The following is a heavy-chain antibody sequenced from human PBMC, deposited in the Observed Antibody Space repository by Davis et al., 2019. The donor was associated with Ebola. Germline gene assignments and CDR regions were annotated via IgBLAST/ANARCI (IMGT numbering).Heavy chain of an antibody. V-gene: IGHV3-21*01. Sequence: PGGSLRLSCAASGFTFSSYSMNWVRQAPGKGLEWVSSISSSSSYIYYADSVKGRFTISRDNAKNSLYLQMNSLRAEDTAVYYCARGWDSGWGYAFDIWGQGTMVTVSS. J-gene: IGHJ3*02. CDR1: GFTFSSYS. D-gene: IGHD6-19*01. CDR3: ARGWDSGWGYAFDI. CDR2: ISSSSSYI.